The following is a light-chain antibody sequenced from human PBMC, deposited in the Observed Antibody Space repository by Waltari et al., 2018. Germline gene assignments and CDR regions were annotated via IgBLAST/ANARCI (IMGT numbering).Light chain of an antibody. V-gene: IGKV1-33*01. CDR2: DVS. Sequence: DIEMTQSPSSLSASVGEKVTIICRASQDISNHLSWFQQKPGKAPKLLIYDVSKLETGVASRFSGGGSRADFTLIINDVQPEDVATYYCQQYDSLTLLTFGQGTRLE. CDR3: QQYDSLTLLT. CDR1: QDISNH. J-gene: IGKJ5*01.